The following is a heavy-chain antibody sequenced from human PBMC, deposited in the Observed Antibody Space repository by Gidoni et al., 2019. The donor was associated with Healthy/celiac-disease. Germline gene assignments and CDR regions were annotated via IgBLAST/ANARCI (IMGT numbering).Heavy chain of an antibody. CDR1: GYSFTSYW. D-gene: IGHD2-15*01. CDR3: ARQTGANELLAPMDY. V-gene: IGHV5-51*01. J-gene: IGHJ4*02. CDR2: IYPGDSDT. Sequence: EVQLVQSGAEVKKPGESLTISCKGSGYSFTSYWIGWVRQMPGKGLEWMGIIYPGDSDTRYSPTFQGQVTSSADKSISTAYLQWSSLKASDTAMYYCARQTGANELLAPMDYWGQGTLVTVSS.